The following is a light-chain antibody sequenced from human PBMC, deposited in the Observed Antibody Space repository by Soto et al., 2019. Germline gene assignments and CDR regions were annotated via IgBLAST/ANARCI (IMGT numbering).Light chain of an antibody. Sequence: IQLTQSPSSLSASVGERVTITCRASQSINSYLAWYQQKPGKVPHLLIYEASILQSGLPSRFSGSGSGTDFTLTITSLEPEDFAVYCCQQYGRSPPTFGQGTKVDIK. CDR2: EAS. J-gene: IGKJ1*01. V-gene: IGKV1-9*01. CDR3: QQYGRSPPT. CDR1: QSINSY.